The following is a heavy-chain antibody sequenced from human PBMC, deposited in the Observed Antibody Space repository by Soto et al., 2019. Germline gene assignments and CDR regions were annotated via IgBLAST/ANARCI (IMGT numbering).Heavy chain of an antibody. D-gene: IGHD2-15*01. CDR1: GGSVRAPDW. V-gene: IGHV4-4*02. CDR3: ARVRQGCSANSCYFDP. Sequence: SETLSLTCTLSGGSVRAPDWWNWVRQSPDKGLEWIAEVHISGHSNYNPSLRSRVSVSIDSSKNQFYLNLNSVTAADTAIYYCARVRQGCSANSCYFDPWGQGTQVTVSS. J-gene: IGHJ5*01. CDR2: VHISGHS.